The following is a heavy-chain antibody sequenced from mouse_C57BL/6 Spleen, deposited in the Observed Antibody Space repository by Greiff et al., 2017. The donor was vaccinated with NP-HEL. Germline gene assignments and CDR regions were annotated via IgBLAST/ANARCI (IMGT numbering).Heavy chain of an antibody. CDR2: INPNNGGT. Sequence: VQLKQSGPELVKPGASVKISCKASGYTFTDYYMNWVKQSHGKSLEWIGDINPNNGGTSYNQKFKGKATLTVDKSSSTAYMELRSLTSEDSAVYYCAATVVARNYAMDYWGQGTSVTVSS. D-gene: IGHD1-1*01. CDR1: GYTFTDYY. J-gene: IGHJ4*01. CDR3: AATVVARNYAMDY. V-gene: IGHV1-26*01.